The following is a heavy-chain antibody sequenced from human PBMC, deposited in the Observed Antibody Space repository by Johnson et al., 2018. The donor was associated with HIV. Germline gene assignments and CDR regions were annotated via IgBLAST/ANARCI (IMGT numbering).Heavy chain of an antibody. V-gene: IGHV3-53*01. Sequence: VQLVESGGGLIQPGGSLRLSCAASGFTVSSNYMSCVRQAPGTGLEWVSVIYSCGSTYYADSVKGRFTISRDNSKNTLYLQMNSLRAEDTAVYYCARVLKYFITKIVVVIPNDAFDIWGQGTMVTVSS. CDR3: ARVLKYFITKIVVVIPNDAFDI. J-gene: IGHJ3*02. CDR1: GFTVSSNY. D-gene: IGHD3-22*01. CDR2: IYSCGST.